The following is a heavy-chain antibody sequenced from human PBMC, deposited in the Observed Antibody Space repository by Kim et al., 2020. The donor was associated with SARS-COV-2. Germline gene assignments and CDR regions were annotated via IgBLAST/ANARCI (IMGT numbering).Heavy chain of an antibody. J-gene: IGHJ6*02. Sequence: GGSLRLSCAASGFTFSSYAMHWVRQAPGKGLEWVAVISYDGSNKYYADSVKGRFTISRDNSKNTLYLQMNSLRAEDTAVYYCARGGSGCSSTSCYTTSYYGMDVWGQGTTVTVSS. CDR2: ISYDGSNK. CDR3: ARGGSGCSSTSCYTTSYYGMDV. D-gene: IGHD2-2*02. CDR1: GFTFSSYA. V-gene: IGHV3-30-3*01.